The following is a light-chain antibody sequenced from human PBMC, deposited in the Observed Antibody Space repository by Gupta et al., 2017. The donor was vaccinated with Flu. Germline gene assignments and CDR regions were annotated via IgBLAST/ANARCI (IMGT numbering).Light chain of an antibody. CDR2: EVS. Sequence: QSALPKPAPVSGSPGKPTTISCTGPNSDVGAYNYVSWYQQLPGKAPKVIIYEVSHRASGVPDRFSGSRSGNTASLTISGLQTEDEADYYCSSYTTTSTLVVFGGGTKLTVL. V-gene: IGLV2-14*01. CDR1: NSDVGAYNY. J-gene: IGLJ2*01. CDR3: SSYTTTSTLVV.